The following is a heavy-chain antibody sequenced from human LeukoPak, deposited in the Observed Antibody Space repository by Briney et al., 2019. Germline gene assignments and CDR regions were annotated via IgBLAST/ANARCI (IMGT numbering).Heavy chain of an antibody. CDR3: ARNGDYYRLDY. V-gene: IGHV3-7*01. CDR1: GFIFSNYW. Sequence: PGGSLRLSCEVSGFIFSNYWMTWVRQAPGKGLEWVANIRGDGYEKQFADSVKGLFTISRDNAKNSLYLQMNNLRVEDTAVFYCARNGDYYRLDYWGQGTLVTVSS. J-gene: IGHJ4*02. D-gene: IGHD3-22*01. CDR2: IRGDGYEK.